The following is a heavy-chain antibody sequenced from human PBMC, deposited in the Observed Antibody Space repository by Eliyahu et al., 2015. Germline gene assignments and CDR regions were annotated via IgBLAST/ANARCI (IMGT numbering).Heavy chain of an antibody. Sequence: EVQLVESGGGLVQPGGSLRLXCAASGFTCSSYEMNWVRQAPGRGLEWLSYLSSSGSITYYADSVKGRFTISRDNAKNSLYLQMNSLRAEDTAVYYCARDGGDSGSYYNGFDIWGQGTMVTVSS. V-gene: IGHV3-48*03. D-gene: IGHD1-26*01. CDR1: GFTCSSYE. J-gene: IGHJ3*02. CDR2: LSSSGSIT. CDR3: ARDGGDSGSYYNGFDI.